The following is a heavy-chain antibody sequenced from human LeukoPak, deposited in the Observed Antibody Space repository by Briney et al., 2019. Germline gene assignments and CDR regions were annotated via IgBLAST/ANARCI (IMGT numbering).Heavy chain of an antibody. CDR1: GGSISSYY. Sequence: SETLSLTCTVSGGSISSYYWSWIRQPPGKGLEWLGYIYYSGGSNYNPSLKSRVTMSADTSKNQFSLKLSSVTAADTAVYYCARVPRSYYYYYYMDVWGKGTTVTVSS. V-gene: IGHV4-59*01. CDR3: ARVPRSYYYYYYMDV. J-gene: IGHJ6*03. CDR2: IYYSGGS.